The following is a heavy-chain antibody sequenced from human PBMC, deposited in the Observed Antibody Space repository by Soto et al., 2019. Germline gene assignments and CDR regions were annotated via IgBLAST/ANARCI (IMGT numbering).Heavy chain of an antibody. CDR2: LYYSGST. D-gene: IGHD2-15*01. J-gene: IGHJ4*02. V-gene: IGHV4-61*01. CDR1: GGSVSSGSYY. Sequence: QVQLQESGPGLVKPSEPLSLTCTVSGGSVSSGSYYWSWIRQPPGKGLEWIGYLYYSGSTNYNPSLNSRVTISVDTSKNQFSLKLSSVTAADTAVYYCARDRSGGPGDYWGQGTLVTVSS. CDR3: ARDRSGGPGDY.